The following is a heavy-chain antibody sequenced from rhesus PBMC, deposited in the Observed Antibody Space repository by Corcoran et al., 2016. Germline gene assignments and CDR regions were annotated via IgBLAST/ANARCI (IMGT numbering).Heavy chain of an antibody. CDR3: ARDGIVVVFTAHFDY. V-gene: IGHV3S18*01. CDR1: GFSFSDYY. D-gene: IGHD2-27*01. Sequence: EVQLVESGGGLAKPGGSLRLSCAASGFSFSDYYMYWVRQAPGNGLEWVSGISYTGGSKYDADSVKGRFTISRENAKNTLYLQMDCLRAEDTAGYYCARDGIVVVFTAHFDYWGQGVLVTVSS. CDR2: ISYTGGSK. J-gene: IGHJ4*01.